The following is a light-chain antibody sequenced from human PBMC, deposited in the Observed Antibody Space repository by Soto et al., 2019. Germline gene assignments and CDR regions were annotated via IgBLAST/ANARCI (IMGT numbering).Light chain of an antibody. CDR3: KQRSNWPRT. CDR2: DAS. Sequence: EIVLTQSPATLSLSPGERATLSCRASQSVSSYLAWYQQKPGQAHRLLIYDASNRATGIQARFSGSGSGTDFTLTISSLEPEDFAVYYCKQRSNWPRTFGQGTKVDIK. CDR1: QSVSSY. V-gene: IGKV3-11*01. J-gene: IGKJ1*01.